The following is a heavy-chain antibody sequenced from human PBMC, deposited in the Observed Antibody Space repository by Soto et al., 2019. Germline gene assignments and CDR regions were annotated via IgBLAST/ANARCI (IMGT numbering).Heavy chain of an antibody. CDR1: GGTFSSYT. CDR3: ARDPGGSGSKEGAYYYYGMDV. Sequence: QVQLVQSGAEVKKPGSSVKVSCKASGGTFSSYTISWVRQAPGQGLEWMGRIIPILGIANYAQKFQGRVTITADKSTSTAYMELSSLRSEDTAVYYCARDPGGSGSKEGAYYYYGMDVWGQGTTVTVSS. CDR2: IIPILGIA. J-gene: IGHJ6*02. V-gene: IGHV1-69*08. D-gene: IGHD3-10*01.